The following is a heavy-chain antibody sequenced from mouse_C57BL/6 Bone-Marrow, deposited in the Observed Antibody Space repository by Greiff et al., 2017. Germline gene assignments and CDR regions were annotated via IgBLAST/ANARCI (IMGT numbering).Heavy chain of an antibody. Sequence: EVKLVESGGGLVQPGGSLKLSCAASGFTFSDYYMYWVRQTPEKRLEWVAYISNGGGSTYYPDTVKGRFPISRDNAKKTLDLQMNRLKSENTAMYYCARQGCYYSWYVDVWGTGTTVTVSS. CDR3: ARQGCYYSWYVDV. V-gene: IGHV5-12*01. J-gene: IGHJ1*03. D-gene: IGHD2-3*01. CDR2: ISNGGGST. CDR1: GFTFSDYY.